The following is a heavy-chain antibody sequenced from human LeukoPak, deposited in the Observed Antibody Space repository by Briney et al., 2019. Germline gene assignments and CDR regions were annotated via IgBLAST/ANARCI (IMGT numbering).Heavy chain of an antibody. V-gene: IGHV3-7*01. J-gene: IGHJ4*02. CDR3: ARQRYSDY. CDR1: GFTLSRYW. D-gene: IGHD1-1*01. CDR2: IKEDGSEN. Sequence: GGSLRLSCAASGFTLSRYWMTWVRQAPGKGLEWVANIKEDGSENSYVESVKGRFTISRDNAKNSLYLQLNSLRAEDTAVYFCARQRYSDYWGQGTLVTVSS.